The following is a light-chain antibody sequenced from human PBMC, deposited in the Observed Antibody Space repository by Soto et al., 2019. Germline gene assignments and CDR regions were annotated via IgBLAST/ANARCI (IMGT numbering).Light chain of an antibody. V-gene: IGKV3-20*01. CDR2: DAS. J-gene: IGKJ2*01. Sequence: DIVLTQSPGTLSLSSCERSTLSFVASQSINSRSLAWDQQKPGQAPRLLIYDASSRATGIPDRFSASGSGTDLTLTISSLEPEDFAVYYCQQHVASPYTFGQGTKVDIK. CDR1: QSINSRS. CDR3: QQHVASPYT.